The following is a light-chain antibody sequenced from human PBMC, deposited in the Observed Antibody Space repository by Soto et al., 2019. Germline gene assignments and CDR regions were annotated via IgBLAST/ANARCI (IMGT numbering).Light chain of an antibody. CDR2: DTS. Sequence: DIILTQSPATLSLSPGERATISCRASQNVTRYLAWYQQKAGQAPRLVIYDTSNRATGIPARFSGSGSGTDFTLTISSLEAEDFAVYYCQQRRDWPTFGGGTKVEVK. V-gene: IGKV3-11*01. J-gene: IGKJ4*01. CDR1: QNVTRY. CDR3: QQRRDWPT.